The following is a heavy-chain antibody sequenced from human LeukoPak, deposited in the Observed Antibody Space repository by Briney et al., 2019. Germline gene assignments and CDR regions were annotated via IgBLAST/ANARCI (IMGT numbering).Heavy chain of an antibody. CDR1: GGSISSYY. J-gene: IGHJ4*02. D-gene: IGHD6-19*01. CDR2: IYYSGST. V-gene: IGHV4-59*08. Sequence: PSETLSLTCTVSGGSISSYYWSWIRQPPVKGLEWIGYIYYSGSTNYNPSLKSRVTISVDTSKNQFSLKLSSVTAADTAMYYCARTRRTYSSGWYGYNFDSWGQGTLVTVSS. CDR3: ARTRRTYSSGWYGYNFDS.